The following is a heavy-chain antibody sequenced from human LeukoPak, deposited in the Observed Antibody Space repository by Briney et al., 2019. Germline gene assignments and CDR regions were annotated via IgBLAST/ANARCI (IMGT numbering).Heavy chain of an antibody. CDR1: GYTFTGYY. CDR2: INPSGGST. J-gene: IGHJ5*02. V-gene: IGHV1-46*01. Sequence: ASVKVSCKASGYTFTGYYMHWVRQAPGQGLEWMGLINPSGGSTNYAQRFQGRVIITRDMSTSTVYMELSSLTSEDTAVYYCARGVHVRTYDSNHNRFDPWGQGTLVTVSS. D-gene: IGHD3-22*01. CDR3: ARGVHVRTYDSNHNRFDP.